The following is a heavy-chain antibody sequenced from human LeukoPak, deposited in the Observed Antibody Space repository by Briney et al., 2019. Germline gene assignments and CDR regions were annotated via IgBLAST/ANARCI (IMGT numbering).Heavy chain of an antibody. J-gene: IGHJ4*02. CDR2: ISFDGNNK. Sequence: PGRSLRLSCAASGFTFSSYGMHWVRQAPGKGLEWVAVISFDGNNKYYADSVKGRFTISRDNSRNTLYLQMNSLRAEDAAVYYCAKARYSDNWPGLDWGQGTLVTVSS. D-gene: IGHD1-20*01. CDR1: GFTFSSYG. CDR3: AKARYSDNWPGLD. V-gene: IGHV3-30*18.